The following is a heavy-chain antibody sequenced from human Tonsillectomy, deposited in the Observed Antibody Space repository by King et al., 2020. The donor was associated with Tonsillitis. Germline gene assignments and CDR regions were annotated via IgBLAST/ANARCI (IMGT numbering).Heavy chain of an antibody. CDR1: GFTFSSYW. Sequence: DVQLVESGGGFVQPGGSLRLSCAASGFTFSSYWMSWVCQAPGKGREWVANIKQDGSEKYYVDSVKGRFTISRDNAKNSLYLQMNSLRVEDTAVYYCARWIVVAGADFWGQGTLVTVSS. CDR2: IKQDGSEK. D-gene: IGHD6-19*01. J-gene: IGHJ4*02. CDR3: ARWIVVAGADF. V-gene: IGHV3-7*01.